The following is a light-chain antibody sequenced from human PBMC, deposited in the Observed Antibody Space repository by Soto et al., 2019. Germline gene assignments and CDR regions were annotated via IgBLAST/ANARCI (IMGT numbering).Light chain of an antibody. CDR3: QQYNNWPQT. CDR1: QTVSSN. CDR2: GAS. Sequence: EIVVTQSPATLFVSPGERATLSCRASQTVSSNLAWYQQKPGQAPRLLIYGASTRATAVPARFSGSGSGTEFTLTISSLQSEDFAVYFCQQYNNWPQTFVQGTKVEIK. V-gene: IGKV3-15*01. J-gene: IGKJ1*01.